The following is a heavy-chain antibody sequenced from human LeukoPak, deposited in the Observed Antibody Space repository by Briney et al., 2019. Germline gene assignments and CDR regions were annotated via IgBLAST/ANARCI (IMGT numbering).Heavy chain of an antibody. CDR2: ISGSGGST. J-gene: IGHJ4*02. D-gene: IGHD3-22*01. CDR1: GFTFSSYA. Sequence: GGSLRLSCAASGFTFSSYAMSWVRQAPGKGLEWVSAISGSGGSTYYADSVKGRFTISRDNSKNTLYLQMNSLIAEDTAVYYCAKVRKTYYYDSSGYFPSPHYFDCWGQGTLVTVSS. CDR3: AKVRKTYYYDSSGYFPSPHYFDC. V-gene: IGHV3-23*01.